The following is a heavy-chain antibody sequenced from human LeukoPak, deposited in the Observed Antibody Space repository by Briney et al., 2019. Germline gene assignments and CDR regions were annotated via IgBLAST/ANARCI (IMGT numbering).Heavy chain of an antibody. CDR2: ISYDGSNK. CDR3: ARAERFLEWFSDY. D-gene: IGHD3-3*01. J-gene: IGHJ4*02. Sequence: QSGGSLRLSCAASGFTFSSYAMHWVRQAPGKGLEWVAVISYDGSNKYYADSVKGRFTISRDNSKNTLYLQMNSLRAEDTAVYYCARAERFLEWFSDYWGQGTLVTVSS. CDR1: GFTFSSYA. V-gene: IGHV3-30*04.